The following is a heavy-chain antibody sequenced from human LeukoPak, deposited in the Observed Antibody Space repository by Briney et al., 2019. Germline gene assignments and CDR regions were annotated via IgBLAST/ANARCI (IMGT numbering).Heavy chain of an antibody. V-gene: IGHV1-18*01. CDR2: ISAYNGNT. CDR1: GYTFTSYG. CDR3: ARTPLLWFGELSYYYYYMDV. Sequence: ASVKVSCKASGYTFTSYGISWVRQAPGQGLEWMGWISAYNGNTNYAQKLQGRVTMTTDTSTSTAYMELRSLRSDDTAVYYCARTPLLWFGELSYYYYYMDVWGKGTTVTVSS. J-gene: IGHJ6*03. D-gene: IGHD3-10*01.